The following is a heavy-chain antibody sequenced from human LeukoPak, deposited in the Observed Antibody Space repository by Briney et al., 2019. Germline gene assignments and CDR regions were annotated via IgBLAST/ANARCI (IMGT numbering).Heavy chain of an antibody. J-gene: IGHJ4*02. CDR2: ISGGGGPI. CDR3: ARGGSSRPLAL. D-gene: IGHD1-1*01. V-gene: IGHV3-48*03. Sequence: GGSLRLSCAASGFTFSSYEMNWARQAPGKGLEWVLHISGGGGPIYYRDSVKGRFSISSDTAKNSLYLQMNSLRAEDTALYYCARGGSSRPLALWGRGTLVTVSS. CDR1: GFTFSSYE.